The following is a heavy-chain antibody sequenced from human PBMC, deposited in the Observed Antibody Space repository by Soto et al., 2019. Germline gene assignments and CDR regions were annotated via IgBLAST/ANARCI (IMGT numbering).Heavy chain of an antibody. Sequence: PGGSLRLSCAASGFTFSSYAMHCVRQAPGKGLERVAVISYDGSNKYYADSVKGRFTISRDNSKNTLYLQMNSLRAEETAVYYCARDFVDIAAAGTGGSGMDVWGQGTTVTVSS. CDR3: ARDFVDIAAAGTGGSGMDV. J-gene: IGHJ6*02. V-gene: IGHV3-30-3*01. CDR1: GFTFSSYA. D-gene: IGHD6-13*01. CDR2: ISYDGSNK.